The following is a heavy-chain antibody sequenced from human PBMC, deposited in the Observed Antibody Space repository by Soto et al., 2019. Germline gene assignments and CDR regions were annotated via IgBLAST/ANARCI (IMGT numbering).Heavy chain of an antibody. CDR2: IYHSGST. V-gene: IGHV4-30-2*01. CDR1: GGSISSGGYS. J-gene: IGHJ4*02. Sequence: QLQLQESGSGLVKPSQTLSLTCAVSGGSISSGGYSWSWIRQPPGKGLEWIGYIYHSGSTYYNPSHNGRVTISVDRSKNQFSLKLSSVTAADTAGYYCARASTTVTTLDYWGQGTLVTVSS. D-gene: IGHD4-17*01. CDR3: ARASTTVTTLDY.